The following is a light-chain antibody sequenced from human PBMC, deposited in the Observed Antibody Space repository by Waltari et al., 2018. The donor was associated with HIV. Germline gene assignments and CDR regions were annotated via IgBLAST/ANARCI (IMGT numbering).Light chain of an antibody. Sequence: QAVVTQEPSLTVSPGGTVTLTFASTSGPVTFDHSPYWLQQKPGQAPRTLIVDTNVTYPWTPARFSGSLRGAKAALTLSDVQPEDEADYYCFLSYSGVWVFGGGTKLSVL. J-gene: IGLJ3*02. CDR1: SGPVTFDHS. V-gene: IGLV7-46*01. CDR2: DTN. CDR3: FLSYSGVWV.